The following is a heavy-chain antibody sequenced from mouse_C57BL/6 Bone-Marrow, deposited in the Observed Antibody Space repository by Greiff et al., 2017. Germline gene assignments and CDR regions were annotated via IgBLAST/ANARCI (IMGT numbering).Heavy chain of an antibody. V-gene: IGHV1-59*01. J-gene: IGHJ2*01. CDR2: IDPSDSYT. CDR1: GYTFTSYW. D-gene: IGHD1-1*01. Sequence: VQLQQPGAELVRPGTSVKLSCKASGYTFTSYWMHWVKQRPGQGLEWIGVIDPSDSYTNYNQQFKGKATLTVDRSSSTAYMQLISLTSEDPAVYYCARDYGSDYWGQGTTLTVSS. CDR3: ARDYGSDY.